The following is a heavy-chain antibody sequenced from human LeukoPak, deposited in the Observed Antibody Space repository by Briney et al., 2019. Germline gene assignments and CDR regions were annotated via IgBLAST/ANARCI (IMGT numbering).Heavy chain of an antibody. CDR1: GFTFTNAW. J-gene: IGHJ6*02. Sequence: GSLRLSCAASGFTFTNAWMSWVRQAPGKGLEWIGEIYHSGSTNYNPSLKSRVTISVDKSKNQFSLKLSSVTAADTAVYYCARAVYYYGMDVWGQGTTVTVSS. CDR3: ARAVYYYGMDV. V-gene: IGHV4-4*02. CDR2: IYHSGST.